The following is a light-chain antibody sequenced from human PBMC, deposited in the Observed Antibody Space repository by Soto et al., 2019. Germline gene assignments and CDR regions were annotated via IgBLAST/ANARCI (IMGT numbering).Light chain of an antibody. V-gene: IGKV3-20*01. CDR1: QSVRNNY. Sequence: EIVLTQSPGTLSLSPGERATLSCRASQSVRNNYLAWYQQQPGQAPRLLIYGTSTRETGIPDRFSGSGSGTDFTLTISRLEPEDFAVYYCQQYGSSYTFGPGTKVEIK. CDR3: QQYGSSYT. J-gene: IGKJ3*01. CDR2: GTS.